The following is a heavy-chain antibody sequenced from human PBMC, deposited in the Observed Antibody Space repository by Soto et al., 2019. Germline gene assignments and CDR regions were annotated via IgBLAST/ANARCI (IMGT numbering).Heavy chain of an antibody. D-gene: IGHD4-17*01. CDR1: GYTFTSYG. CDR3: ARDRGGDYGDYEAHYYYYYGMDV. CDR2: ISAYNGNT. V-gene: IGHV1-18*01. J-gene: IGHJ6*02. Sequence: ASVKVSCKASGYTFTSYGISWVRQAPGQGLEWMGWISAYNGNTNYAQKLQGRVTMTTDTSTSTAYMELRSLRSDDTAVYYCARDRGGDYGDYEAHYYYYYGMDVWGQGTTVTVS.